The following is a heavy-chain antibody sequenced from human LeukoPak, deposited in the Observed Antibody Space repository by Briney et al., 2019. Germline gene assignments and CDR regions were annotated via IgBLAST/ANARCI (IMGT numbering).Heavy chain of an antibody. CDR1: GGSFSGYY. D-gene: IGHD5-12*01. Sequence: SETLSLTCAVYGGSFSGYYWSWIRQPPGKGLEWIGEINHSGSTNYNPSLKSRVTISVDTSKNQFSLKLSSVTAADTAVYYCARARGGSGYDYGWFDPWGQGTLVTVSS. CDR2: INHSGST. V-gene: IGHV4-34*01. CDR3: ARARGGSGYDYGWFDP. J-gene: IGHJ5*02.